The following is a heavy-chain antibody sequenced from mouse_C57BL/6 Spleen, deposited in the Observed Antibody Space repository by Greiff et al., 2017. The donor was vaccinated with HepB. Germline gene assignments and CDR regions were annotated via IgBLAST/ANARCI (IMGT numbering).Heavy chain of an antibody. CDR3: VRSDDGYPFAY. J-gene: IGHJ3*01. CDR2: IHPNSGST. CDR1: GYTFTSYW. D-gene: IGHD2-3*01. V-gene: IGHV1-64*01. Sequence: QVQLQQPGAELVKPGASVKLSCKASGYTFTSYWMHWVKQRPGQGLEWIGMIHPNSGSTNYNEKFKSKATLTVDKSSSTAYMQLSSLTSEDSAVYYCVRSDDGYPFAYWGQGTLVTVSA.